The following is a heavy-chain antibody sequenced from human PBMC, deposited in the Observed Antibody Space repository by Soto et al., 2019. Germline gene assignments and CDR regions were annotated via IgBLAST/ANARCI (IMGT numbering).Heavy chain of an antibody. CDR2: VSFDGNRQ. J-gene: IGHJ4*02. CDR3: ARRHREVPAFIGDYFDY. D-gene: IGHD2-2*01. CDR1: GFTFSSFA. Sequence: QVQLVESGGGVVQPGKSLTLSCAASGFTFSSFAMHWVRQPPGKGLEWVAVVSFDGNRQYFSDSVKGRFTISRDNSKNTVSLHMNSLRDDDSALYYCARRHREVPAFIGDYFDYWGQGTLVTVSS. V-gene: IGHV3-30*04.